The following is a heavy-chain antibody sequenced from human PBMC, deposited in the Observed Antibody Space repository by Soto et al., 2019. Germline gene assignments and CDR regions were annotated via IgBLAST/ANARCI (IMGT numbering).Heavy chain of an antibody. D-gene: IGHD2-2*01. CDR2: IIPIFGTA. Sequence: ASVKVSCKASGGTFSSYAISWVRQAPGQGLEWMGGIIPIFGTANYAQKFQGRVTITADESTSTAYMELSSLRSEDTAVYYCARAWDCSSTSCSPSTYYNWFDPWGQGTLVTVSS. CDR3: ARAWDCSSTSCSPSTYYNWFDP. J-gene: IGHJ5*02. V-gene: IGHV1-69*13. CDR1: GGTFSSYA.